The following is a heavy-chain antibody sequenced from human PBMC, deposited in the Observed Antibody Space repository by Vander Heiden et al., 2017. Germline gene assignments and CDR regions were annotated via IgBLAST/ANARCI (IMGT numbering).Heavy chain of an antibody. CDR1: GFPFSSYA. V-gene: IGHV3-23*01. D-gene: IGHD3-10*01. CDR2: ISGSGGST. CDR3: AKIMVRGVIKPPNFDY. Sequence: EVKLLESGGGLVQPGGSLRLSCAASGFPFSSYAMSWVRQAPGKGLEWVSAISGSGGSTYYADSVKGRFTISRDNSKNTLYLQMNSLRAEDTAVYYCAKIMVRGVIKPPNFDYWGQGTLVTVSS. J-gene: IGHJ4*02.